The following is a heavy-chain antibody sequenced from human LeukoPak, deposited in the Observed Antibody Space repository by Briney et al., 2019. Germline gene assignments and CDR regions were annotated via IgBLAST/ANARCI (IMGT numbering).Heavy chain of an antibody. CDR1: GFTFTNYA. Sequence: AESLRLSCAASGFTFTNYAMHWVRQAPGKGLEWVALISSDGRDTYYADSLKGRVTISRDNSKNTLFLQMNSLRAEDTAVYYCARSPYSNYPTSDYWGQGTLVTVSS. D-gene: IGHD4-11*01. CDR2: ISSDGRDT. CDR3: ARSPYSNYPTSDY. V-gene: IGHV3-30*04. J-gene: IGHJ4*02.